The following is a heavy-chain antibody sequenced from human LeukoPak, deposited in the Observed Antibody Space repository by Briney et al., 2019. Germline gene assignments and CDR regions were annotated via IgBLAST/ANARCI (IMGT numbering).Heavy chain of an antibody. CDR3: ARAIGDPCFGVHSFGYFDF. CDR2: TSLDGTNV. V-gene: IGHV3-30*03. D-gene: IGHD4-23*01. CDR1: GFTFYNYG. Sequence: GGSLRLSCAASGFTFYNYGLHWVRQAPGKGLEWVSFTSLDGTNVHDADSVKGRFTISRENSNNTLHLQMNSLRPEDTAVYYCARAIGDPCFGVHSFGYFDFWGQGTLVSVSS. J-gene: IGHJ4*02.